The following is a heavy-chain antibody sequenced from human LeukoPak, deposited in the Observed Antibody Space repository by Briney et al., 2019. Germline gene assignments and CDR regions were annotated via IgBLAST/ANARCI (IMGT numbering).Heavy chain of an antibody. V-gene: IGHV3-7*04. Sequence: GGSLRLSCEASGFTFSAYAMTWVRQAPGKGLEWVANIKQDGSEKNYVDSVKGRFTISRDNAKNSLYLQMNSLRAEDTAVYYCTRGYSAYIYWGQGTLVTVSS. CDR2: IKQDGSEK. CDR1: GFTFSAYA. CDR3: TRGYSAYIY. D-gene: IGHD2-15*01. J-gene: IGHJ4*02.